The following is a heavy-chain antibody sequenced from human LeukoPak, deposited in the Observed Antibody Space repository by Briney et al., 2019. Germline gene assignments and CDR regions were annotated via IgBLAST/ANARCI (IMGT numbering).Heavy chain of an antibody. CDR1: GLTFSSYA. CDR2: ISGDGGGT. Sequence: PGGSLRLSCAASGLTFSSYAMSWVRQAPGKGLEWVSTISGDGGGTHYADSVKGRSTISRDNSKNTLYLQMNSLRAEDTAVYYCAKHRGARADRGKIGMDVWGQGTTVTVSS. CDR3: AKHRGARADRGKIGMDV. J-gene: IGHJ6*02. V-gene: IGHV3-23*01. D-gene: IGHD2-15*01.